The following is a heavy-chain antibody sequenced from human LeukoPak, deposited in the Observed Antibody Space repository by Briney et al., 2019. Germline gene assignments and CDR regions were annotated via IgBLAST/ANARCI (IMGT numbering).Heavy chain of an antibody. J-gene: IGHJ4*02. CDR3: ARDAVADKKFDY. V-gene: IGHV3-30-3*01. CDR1: GFTFSSYA. Sequence: GGSLRLSCAASGFTFSSYAMNWVRQAPGKGLEWVAVISYDGSNKYYADSVKGRFTISRDNSKNTLYLQMNSLRAEDTAVYYCARDAVADKKFDYWGQGTLVTVSS. D-gene: IGHD6-19*01. CDR2: ISYDGSNK.